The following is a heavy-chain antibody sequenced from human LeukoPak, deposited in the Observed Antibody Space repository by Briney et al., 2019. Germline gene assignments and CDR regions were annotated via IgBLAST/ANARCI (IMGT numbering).Heavy chain of an antibody. V-gene: IGHV3-21*01. CDR1: GFKFNDHA. Sequence: PGGSLRLSCAASGFKFNDHAMHWVRQAPGKGLEWVSSISTSSSYIYYADSVKGRFTIPRDNAKNSLYLQMNSLRAEDTAFYYCARDTVIDYWGQGTLVTVSS. CDR2: ISTSSSYI. CDR3: ARDTVIDY. D-gene: IGHD4-11*01. J-gene: IGHJ4*02.